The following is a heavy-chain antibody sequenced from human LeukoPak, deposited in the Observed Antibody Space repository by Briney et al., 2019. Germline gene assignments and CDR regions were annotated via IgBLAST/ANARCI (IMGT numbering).Heavy chain of an antibody. CDR3: ARTGNLDY. CDR2: ISSSSTTI. CDR1: GFMFSSYS. J-gene: IGHJ4*02. Sequence: PGRSLRLSCAATGFMFSSYSMNWVRQAPGKGLEWVSYISSSSTTIHYADSVKGRFTISRDNAKNSLYLQMISLRDEDTAVYYCARTGNLDYWGQGTLVTVSS. V-gene: IGHV3-48*02.